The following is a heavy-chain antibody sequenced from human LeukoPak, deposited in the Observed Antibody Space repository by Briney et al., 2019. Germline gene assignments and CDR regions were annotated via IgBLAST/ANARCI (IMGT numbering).Heavy chain of an antibody. CDR2: ISYDGSNK. J-gene: IGHJ5*02. Sequence: GGSLRLSCAASGFTFSSYGMHSVRQAAGKGLEWVAVISYDGSNKYYADSVKGRFTISRDNSKNTLYLQMNSLRAEDTAVYYCAKDARRYSSSWYDGGGFDPWGQGTLVTVSS. CDR3: AKDARRYSSSWYDGGGFDP. CDR1: GFTFSSYG. V-gene: IGHV3-30*18. D-gene: IGHD6-13*01.